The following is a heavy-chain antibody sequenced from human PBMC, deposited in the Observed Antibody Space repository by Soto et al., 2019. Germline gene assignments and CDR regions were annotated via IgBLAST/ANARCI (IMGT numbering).Heavy chain of an antibody. CDR2: ISGSGGST. CDR3: AKDRRSQDRYYYYYMDV. Sequence: GGSLRLSCAASGFTFSSYAMSWVRQAPGKGLEWVSAISGSGGSTYYADSVKGRFTISRDNSKNTLYLQMNSLRAEDTAVYYCAKDRRSQDRYYYYYMDVWGKGTTVTVSS. J-gene: IGHJ6*03. V-gene: IGHV3-23*01. D-gene: IGHD3-10*01. CDR1: GFTFSSYA.